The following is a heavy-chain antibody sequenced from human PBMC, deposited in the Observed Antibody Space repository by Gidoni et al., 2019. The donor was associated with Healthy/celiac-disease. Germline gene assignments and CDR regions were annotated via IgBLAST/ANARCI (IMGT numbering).Heavy chain of an antibody. CDR1: GLTFVDYG. J-gene: IGHJ5*02. Sequence: EVQLVESGGGVVRPGGSLSLSCAASGLTFVDYGMSWVRQAPGKGLEWVSGINWNGGSTGYADSVKGRFTISRDNAKNSLYLQMNSLRAEDTALYYCARGGIAAAGIPNWFDPWGQGTLVTVSS. D-gene: IGHD6-13*01. CDR2: INWNGGST. V-gene: IGHV3-20*04. CDR3: ARGGIAAAGIPNWFDP.